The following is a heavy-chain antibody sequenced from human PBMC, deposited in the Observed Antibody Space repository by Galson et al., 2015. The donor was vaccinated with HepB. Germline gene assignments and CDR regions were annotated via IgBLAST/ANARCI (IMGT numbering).Heavy chain of an antibody. Sequence: SVKVSCKASGYTFTTYGISWVRQAPGQGLEWMGWISTYSGRTNYAQSLQGRVTFATDTSTNTAYLELRSLRSDDTAVYYCARGHNGDWNDVGIYDSWGQGTLVIVSS. CDR3: ARGHNGDWNDVGIYDS. V-gene: IGHV1-18*04. J-gene: IGHJ4*02. CDR2: ISTYSGRT. D-gene: IGHD1-1*01. CDR1: GYTFTTYG.